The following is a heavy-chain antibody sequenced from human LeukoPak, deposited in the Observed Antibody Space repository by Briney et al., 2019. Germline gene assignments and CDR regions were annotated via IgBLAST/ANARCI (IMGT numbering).Heavy chain of an antibody. V-gene: IGHV3-30*02. Sequence: GGSLRLSCAASGFTFSSYGMHWVRQAPGKGLEWVAFIRYDGSNKYYADSVKGRFTISRDNSKNTLYLQMNSLRAEDTAVYYCAKDRLGMVRGEPQGYWGQGTLVTVSS. CDR2: IRYDGSNK. J-gene: IGHJ4*02. CDR1: GFTFSSYG. CDR3: AKDRLGMVRGEPQGY. D-gene: IGHD3-10*01.